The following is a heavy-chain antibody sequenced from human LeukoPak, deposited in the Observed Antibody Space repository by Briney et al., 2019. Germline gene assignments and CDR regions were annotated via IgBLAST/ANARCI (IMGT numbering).Heavy chain of an antibody. V-gene: IGHV4-61*05. CDR2: IYYSGST. D-gene: IGHD3-10*01. CDR3: ARQGSYSSFDY. J-gene: IGHJ4*02. CDR1: GGSISFSSYY. Sequence: SETLSLTCTVSGGSISFSSYYWGWIRQPPGKGLEWIGYIYYSGSTNYNPSLKSRVTISVDTYKNQFSLKLSSVTAADTAVYYCARQGSYSSFDYWGQGTLVTVSS.